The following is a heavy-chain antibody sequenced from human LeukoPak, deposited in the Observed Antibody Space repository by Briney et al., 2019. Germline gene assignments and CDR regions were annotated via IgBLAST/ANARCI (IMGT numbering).Heavy chain of an antibody. Sequence: GGSLKISCKGSGYSGTTYWIAWVRQMPGKGLESMGIIYPGDSDTRNSPSFQGQVTIPADKSIDTAYLQWSSLKASDTAMYYCARQKMVGATNSPLDYWGQGTLVTVSS. V-gene: IGHV5-51*01. CDR3: ARQKMVGATNSPLDY. CDR1: GYSGTTYW. CDR2: IYPGDSDT. J-gene: IGHJ4*02. D-gene: IGHD1-26*01.